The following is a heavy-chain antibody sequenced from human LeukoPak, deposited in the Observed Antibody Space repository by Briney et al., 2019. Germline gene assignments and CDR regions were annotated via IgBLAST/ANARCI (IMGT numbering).Heavy chain of an antibody. V-gene: IGHV3-30*18. CDR2: ISYDGSNK. J-gene: IGHJ6*03. Sequence: GSLRLSCAASGFTFSSYGMHWVRQAPGKGLEWVAVISYDGSNKYYADSVKGRFTISRDNSKNTLYLQMNSLRAEDTAVYYCAKRYCSGGSCLHYYYYMDVWGKGTTVTVSS. CDR3: AKRYCSGGSCLHYYYYMDV. D-gene: IGHD2-15*01. CDR1: GFTFSSYG.